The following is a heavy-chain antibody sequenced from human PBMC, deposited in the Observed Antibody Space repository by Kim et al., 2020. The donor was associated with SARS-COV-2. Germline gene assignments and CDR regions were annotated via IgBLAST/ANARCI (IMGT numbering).Heavy chain of an antibody. D-gene: IGHD1-26*01. J-gene: IGHJ3*02. Sequence: GGSLRLSCAASGFIFSTYTMSWVRQAPGKGLEWVSSISGTSGHIYHADSLKGRFAISRDNAKNSLFLQMNSLRAEETEVYYCARGSFILGTNFYAFDIWGQGAMVTVSS. CDR3: ARGSFILGTNFYAFDI. CDR2: ISGTSGHI. CDR1: GFIFSTYT. V-gene: IGHV3-21*01.